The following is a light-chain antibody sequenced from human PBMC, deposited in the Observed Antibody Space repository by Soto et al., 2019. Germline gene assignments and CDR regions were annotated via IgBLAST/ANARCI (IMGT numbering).Light chain of an antibody. CDR2: GAS. CDR1: QSVSSN. V-gene: IGKV3-15*01. Sequence: IVMKHSPATVSVYPGERATLSCRASQSVSSNLAWYQQKPGQAPRLLIYGASTRATGIPARFSGSGSGTEFTLTISSLQSEDFAVYYCQQYNNWPRPFCQGSMVDIK. CDR3: QQYNNWPRP. J-gene: IGKJ1*01.